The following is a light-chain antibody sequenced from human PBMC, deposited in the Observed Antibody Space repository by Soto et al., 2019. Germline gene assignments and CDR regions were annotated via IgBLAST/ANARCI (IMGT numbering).Light chain of an antibody. J-gene: IGKJ1*01. CDR2: DAS. CDR1: QNIISW. V-gene: IGKV1-5*01. CDR3: QQYNGFST. Sequence: QLTQSPSTLSASVGDRVTMTCRASQNIISWLAWYQQKPGKAPKLLIYDASTLQGGVPSRFSGSGSGTEFTLTISSLQPDDFATYYCQQYNGFSTFGQGTKVDIK.